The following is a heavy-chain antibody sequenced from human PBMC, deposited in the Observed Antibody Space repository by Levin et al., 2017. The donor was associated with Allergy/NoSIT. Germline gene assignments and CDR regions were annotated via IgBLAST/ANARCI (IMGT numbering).Heavy chain of an antibody. CDR3: ARRTRDCCEYNWFDP. J-gene: IGHJ5*02. CDR2: IYPGDSDT. Sequence: KVSCKGSGYSFTSYWIGWVRQMPGKGLEWMGIIYPGDSDTRYSPSFQGQVTISADKSISTAYLQWSSLKASDTAMYYCARRTRDCCEYNWFDPWGQGTLVTVSS. CDR1: GYSFTSYW. D-gene: IGHD2-21*02. V-gene: IGHV5-51*01.